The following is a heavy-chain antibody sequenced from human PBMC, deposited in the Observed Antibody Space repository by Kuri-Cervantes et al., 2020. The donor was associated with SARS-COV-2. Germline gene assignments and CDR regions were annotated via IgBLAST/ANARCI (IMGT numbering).Heavy chain of an antibody. V-gene: IGHV3-43D*03. D-gene: IGHD6-13*01. CDR2: ISWDGGST. CDR1: GFTFSNAW. Sequence: GESLKISCAASGFTFSNAWMSWVRQAPGKGLEWVSLISWDGGSTYYADSVKGRFTISRDNSKNSLYLQMNSLRAEDTALYYCAKDYSSSWYYFDYWGQGTLVTVSS. J-gene: IGHJ4*02. CDR3: AKDYSSSWYYFDY.